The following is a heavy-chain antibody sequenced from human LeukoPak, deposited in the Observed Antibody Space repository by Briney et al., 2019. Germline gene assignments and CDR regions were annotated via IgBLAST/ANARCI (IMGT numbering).Heavy chain of an antibody. D-gene: IGHD3-22*01. CDR1: GGSISSYY. Sequence: SETLSLTCTVSGGSISSYYWSWIRQPPGKGLEWIGEVNHSGSTNYNPSLKSRVTISVDTSKNQFSLKLSSVTAADTAVYYCARGDSSGYSFDYWGQGTLVTVSS. J-gene: IGHJ4*02. CDR2: VNHSGST. V-gene: IGHV4-34*01. CDR3: ARGDSSGYSFDY.